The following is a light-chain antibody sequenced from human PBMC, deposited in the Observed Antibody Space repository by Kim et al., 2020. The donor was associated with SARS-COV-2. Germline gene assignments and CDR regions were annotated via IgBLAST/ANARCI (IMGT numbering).Light chain of an antibody. V-gene: IGLV6-57*04. J-gene: IGLJ3*02. CDR3: QSYDSTNHWV. Sequence: NFMLTQPHSVSESPGKTVTISCTRSSGSTASNYVQWFHQRPGSAPTTVIYEDSQRPSGVPDRFSGSIDSSSNSASLTISGLKTEDEGDYYCQSYDSTNHWVFGGGTQLTVL. CDR2: EDS. CDR1: SGSTASNY.